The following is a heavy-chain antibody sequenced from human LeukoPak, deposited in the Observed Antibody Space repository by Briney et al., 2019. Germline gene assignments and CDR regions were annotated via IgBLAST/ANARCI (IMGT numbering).Heavy chain of an antibody. D-gene: IGHD2-21*02. J-gene: IGHJ4*02. Sequence: HPGGSLRLSCAASGFTFDDYAMHWVRHAPGKGLEWVSGISWSSGSIGYADSVKGRFTISRDNAKNSLYLQMNSLRAEDTALYYCAKDMGAYCGGDCFHFDYWGQGTLVTVSS. CDR3: AKDMGAYCGGDCFHFDY. V-gene: IGHV3-9*01. CDR1: GFTFDDYA. CDR2: ISWSSGSI.